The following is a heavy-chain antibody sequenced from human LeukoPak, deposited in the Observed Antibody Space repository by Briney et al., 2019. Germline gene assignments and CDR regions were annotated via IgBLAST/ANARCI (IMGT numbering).Heavy chain of an antibody. J-gene: IGHJ6*02. Sequence: ASVKVSCKASGYTFTGYYMHWVRQAPGQGLEWMGWINPNSGGTNYAQKFQGWVTMTRDTSISTAYMELSRLRSDDTAVYYCARYSEAAGMKGVYYYYGMDVWGQGTTVTVSS. V-gene: IGHV1-2*04. CDR3: ARYSEAAGMKGVYYYYGMDV. D-gene: IGHD6-13*01. CDR1: GYTFTGYY. CDR2: INPNSGGT.